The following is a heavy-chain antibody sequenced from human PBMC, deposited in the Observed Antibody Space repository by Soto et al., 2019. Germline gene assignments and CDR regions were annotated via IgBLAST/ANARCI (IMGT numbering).Heavy chain of an antibody. CDR2: ISGSGGST. D-gene: IGHD1-1*01. Sequence: TGGSLRLSCAASGFTFSSYAMSWVRQAPGKGLEWVPAISGSGGSTYYADSVKGRFTISRDNSKNTLYLQMNSLRAEDTAVYYCAKVPQYNWNDRLVDYWGQGTLVTVSS. CDR1: GFTFSSYA. V-gene: IGHV3-23*01. J-gene: IGHJ4*02. CDR3: AKVPQYNWNDRLVDY.